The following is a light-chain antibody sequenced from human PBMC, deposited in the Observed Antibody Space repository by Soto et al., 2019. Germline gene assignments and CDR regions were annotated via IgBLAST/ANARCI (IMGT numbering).Light chain of an antibody. J-gene: IGLJ3*02. Sequence: QSALTQPASVSGSPGQSITISCTGTSYDVGAYNYVSWYQQHPGKAPKLMISEVSNRPSGISNRFSGSKSGNTASLTISGHQAEDEADYYCNSYTIASTWVFGGGTQLTVL. CDR3: NSYTIASTWV. CDR2: EVS. V-gene: IGLV2-14*01. CDR1: SYDVGAYNY.